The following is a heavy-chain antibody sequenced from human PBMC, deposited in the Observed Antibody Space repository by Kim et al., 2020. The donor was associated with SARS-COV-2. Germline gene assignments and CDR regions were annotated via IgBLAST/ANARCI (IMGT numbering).Heavy chain of an antibody. Sequence: ASVKVSCKASGYTFTSYGISWVQQAPGQGLEWMGWISAYNGNTNYAQKLQGRVTMTTDTSTSTAYMELRSLRSDDTAVYYCARSPNLIAVAVGMDVWGQGTTVTVSS. CDR1: GYTFTSYG. V-gene: IGHV1-18*01. D-gene: IGHD6-19*01. J-gene: IGHJ6*02. CDR3: ARSPNLIAVAVGMDV. CDR2: ISAYNGNT.